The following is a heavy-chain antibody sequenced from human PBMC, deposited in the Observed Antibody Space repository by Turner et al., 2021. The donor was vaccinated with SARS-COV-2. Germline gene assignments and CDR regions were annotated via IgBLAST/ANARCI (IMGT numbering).Heavy chain of an antibody. CDR3: ATEGWALQFFDGLYGMDV. D-gene: IGHD3-9*01. CDR2: CEAEDGEK. Sequence: VQRVQSGAEVPKPGAAVEVSCKISGYTLTELSMHWVRQGPGNGLEWMGGCEAEDGEKIYAQKFQGRVTMTVDTSTDTAYMALSSLRSEDTAVYYCATEGWALQFFDGLYGMDVWGQGTPVTVSS. CDR1: GYTLTELS. V-gene: IGHV1-24*01. J-gene: IGHJ6*02.